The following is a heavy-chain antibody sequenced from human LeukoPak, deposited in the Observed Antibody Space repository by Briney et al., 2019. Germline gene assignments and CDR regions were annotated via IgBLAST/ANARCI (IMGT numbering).Heavy chain of an antibody. CDR1: GGSISSSSYY. Sequence: SETLSLTCTVSGGSISSSSYYWGWIRQPPGKGLDWIGTIYYSGNTYYNPSLKSRVTISVDTSKNQFSLKLSSVTAADTAVYYCARHIGGYYYNSGSFTPNWFDPWGQGTLVTVSS. D-gene: IGHD3-10*01. V-gene: IGHV4-39*01. CDR2: IYYSGNT. CDR3: ARHIGGYYYNSGSFTPNWFDP. J-gene: IGHJ5*02.